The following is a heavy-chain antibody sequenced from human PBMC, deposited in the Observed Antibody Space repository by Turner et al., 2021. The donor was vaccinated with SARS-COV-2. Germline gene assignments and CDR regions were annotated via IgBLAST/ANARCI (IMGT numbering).Heavy chain of an antibody. CDR2: IYYSGST. Sequence: QVQLQESGPGLVKPSQTLSLTCTVSGCSISSGAYYWSWIRQHPGKGLEWIGYIYYSGSTYYNPSLKSRVTISVDTSKNQFSLKLSSVTAADTAVYYCARGRGYYGSRSYYNPYYYGMDVWGQGTTVTVSS. J-gene: IGHJ6*02. D-gene: IGHD3-10*01. CDR1: GCSISSGAYY. CDR3: ARGRGYYGSRSYYNPYYYGMDV. V-gene: IGHV4-31*03.